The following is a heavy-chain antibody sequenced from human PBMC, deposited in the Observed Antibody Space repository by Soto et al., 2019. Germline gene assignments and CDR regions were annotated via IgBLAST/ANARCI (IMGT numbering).Heavy chain of an antibody. J-gene: IGHJ4*02. Sequence: EMQLLESGGASVQPGGSLRLSCAASGFSFGTFVMTWFRQAPGGGLEWVASITDSGYTASYAETVEGRFTVSRDNSKNKPHLQLNDLRPEDTATYYCAKNGQWLATPPAAWGQGTLVTFSS. CDR1: GFSFGTFV. CDR2: ITDSGYTA. CDR3: AKNGQWLATPPAA. D-gene: IGHD6-19*01. V-gene: IGHV3-23*01.